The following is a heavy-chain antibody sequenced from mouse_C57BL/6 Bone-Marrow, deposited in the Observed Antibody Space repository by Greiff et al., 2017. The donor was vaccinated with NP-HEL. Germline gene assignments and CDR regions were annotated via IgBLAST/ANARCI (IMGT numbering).Heavy chain of an antibody. CDR2: IDPETGGT. J-gene: IGHJ2*01. CDR3: TRWDDDERGLGY. D-gene: IGHD2-4*01. Sequence: QVQLQQSGAELVRPGASVTLSCKASGYTFTDYEMHWVKQTPVHGLEWIGAIDPETGGTAYNQKFKGKAILTADKSSSTAYMELRSLTSEDSAVYYCTRWDDDERGLGYWGQGTTLTVSS. CDR1: GYTFTDYE. V-gene: IGHV1-15*01.